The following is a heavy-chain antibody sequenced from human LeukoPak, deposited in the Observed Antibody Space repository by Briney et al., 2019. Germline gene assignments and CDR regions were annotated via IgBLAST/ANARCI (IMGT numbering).Heavy chain of an antibody. CDR1: GFTFDDYA. V-gene: IGHV3-9*01. J-gene: IGHJ4*02. Sequence: GGSLRLSCVASGFTFDDYAMHWVREAPGKGLEWVSGISWKSDSVDYADSVKGRFTISRDNAKNSLYLQMNSLRADDTALYYCAKDWSYGGNSWKYFGSWGRGVLVTVSS. CDR3: AKDWSYGGNSWKYFGS. D-gene: IGHD4-23*01. CDR2: ISWKSDSV.